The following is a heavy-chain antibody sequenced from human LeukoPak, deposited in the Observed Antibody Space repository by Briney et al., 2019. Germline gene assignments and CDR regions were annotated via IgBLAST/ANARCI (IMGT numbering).Heavy chain of an antibody. J-gene: IGHJ6*02. D-gene: IGHD6-13*01. V-gene: IGHV3-23*01. CDR1: GFTFSSYG. CDR3: AKNSMSRSWNYHYGMDV. Sequence: GGSLRLSCAASGFTFSSYGMSWVRQAPGKGLEWVSSISASGGSTAYADSVKDRFTVSRDNSNNTMYLQVNSLRAEDTALYYCAKNSMSRSWNYHYGMDVWGQGTTVLVSS. CDR2: ISASGGST.